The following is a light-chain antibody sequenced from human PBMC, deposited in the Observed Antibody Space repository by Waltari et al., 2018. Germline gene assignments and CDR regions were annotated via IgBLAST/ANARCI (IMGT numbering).Light chain of an antibody. Sequence: DIQMTQSPSTLSASVGDRVTITCRASQSISSWLAWYQQKPGKAPKVLIYKASSLESGVPSRFSGSGSGTEFTLTISSLQPDDFATYYCQQYNINSGTFGQGTKVEIK. V-gene: IGKV1-5*03. CDR2: KAS. CDR1: QSISSW. J-gene: IGKJ1*01. CDR3: QQYNINSGT.